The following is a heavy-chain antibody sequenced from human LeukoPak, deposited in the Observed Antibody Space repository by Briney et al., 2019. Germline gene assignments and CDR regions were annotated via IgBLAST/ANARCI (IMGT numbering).Heavy chain of an antibody. CDR3: ARAPIYMGFDY. D-gene: IGHD2-2*02. J-gene: IGHJ4*02. Sequence: SETLSLTCAVYGGSFSGDYWSWIRQPPGKGLEWIGEINHSGSTNYNPSLKSRVTISVDTSKNQFSLKLSSVTAADTAVYYCARAPIYMGFDYWGQGTLVTVSS. V-gene: IGHV4-34*01. CDR2: INHSGST. CDR1: GGSFSGDY.